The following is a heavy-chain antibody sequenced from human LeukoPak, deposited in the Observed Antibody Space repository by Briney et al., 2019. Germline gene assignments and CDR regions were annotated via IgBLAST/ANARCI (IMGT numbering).Heavy chain of an antibody. D-gene: IGHD1-26*01. Sequence: SQTLSLTCTVSGGSISSGGYYWSWIRQHPGKGLEWIGYIYYSGSTYYNPSLKSRVTISVDTSKNQFSLKLSSVTAADTAVYYCARALRTILRVDYWGQGTLVTVSS. V-gene: IGHV4-31*03. J-gene: IGHJ4*02. CDR1: GGSISSGGYY. CDR2: IYYSGST. CDR3: ARALRTILRVDY.